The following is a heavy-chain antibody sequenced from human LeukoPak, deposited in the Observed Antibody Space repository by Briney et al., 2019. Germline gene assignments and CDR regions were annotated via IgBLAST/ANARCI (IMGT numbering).Heavy chain of an antibody. CDR2: ISGSGGST. D-gene: IGHD4-17*01. CDR3: AKGPHPSTVTITLHFWYFDL. Sequence: GGSLRLSCAASGFTFSSYAMSWVRQAPGEGLEWVSAISGSGGSTYYADSVKGRFTISRDNSKNTLYLQMNSLRAEDTAVYYCAKGPHPSTVTITLHFWYFDLWGRGTLVTVSS. J-gene: IGHJ2*01. V-gene: IGHV3-23*01. CDR1: GFTFSSYA.